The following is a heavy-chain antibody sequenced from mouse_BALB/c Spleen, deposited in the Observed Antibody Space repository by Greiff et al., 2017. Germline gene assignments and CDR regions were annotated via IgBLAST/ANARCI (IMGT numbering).Heavy chain of an antibody. D-gene: IGHD2-4*01. Sequence: QVQLKESDAELVKPGASVKISCKASGYTFTDHAIHWVKQKPEQGLEWIGYIYPGNGDIKYNEKFKGKATLTADKSSSTAYMQLNSLTSEDSAVYYCKREIYYDYDSSFDYWGQGTTLTVSS. V-gene: IGHV1S53*02. J-gene: IGHJ2*01. CDR1: GYTFTDHA. CDR3: KREIYYDYDSSFDY. CDR2: IYPGNGDI.